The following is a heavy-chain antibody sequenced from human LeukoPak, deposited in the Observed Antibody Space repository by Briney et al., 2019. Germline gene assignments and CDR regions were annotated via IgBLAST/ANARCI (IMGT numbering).Heavy chain of an antibody. J-gene: IGHJ4*02. CDR3: ARVLDY. Sequence: PGGSLRLSCAASGFTFSSYNMNWVRQAPGKGLEWVANIKQDGSEKYYVDSVKGRFTISRDNAKNSLYLQMNSLRAEDTAVYYCARVLDYWGQGTLVTVSS. CDR1: GFTFSSYN. V-gene: IGHV3-7*05. CDR2: IKQDGSEK.